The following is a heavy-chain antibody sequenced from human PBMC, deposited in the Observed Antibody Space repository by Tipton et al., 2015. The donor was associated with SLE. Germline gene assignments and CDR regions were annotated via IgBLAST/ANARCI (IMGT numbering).Heavy chain of an antibody. CDR1: GDSISSGDYF. V-gene: IGHV4-61*08. CDR3: ARVGFWSGYSIDYFDY. D-gene: IGHD3-3*01. CDR2: IYYSGST. J-gene: IGHJ4*02. Sequence: TLSLTCTVSGDSISSGDYFWSWIRQPPGKGLEWIGYIYYSGSTNYNPSLKSRVTISVDTSKNQFSLKLSSVTTADTAVYYCARVGFWSGYSIDYFDYWGQGTLVTVSS.